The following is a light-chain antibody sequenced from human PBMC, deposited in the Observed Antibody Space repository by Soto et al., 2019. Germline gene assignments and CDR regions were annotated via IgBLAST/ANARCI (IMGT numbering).Light chain of an antibody. Sequence: QSVLTQPPSASGTPGQRVTISCSGSSSNIGSNTVNWYQQLPGTAPKLLIYSNAIRPSGVPDRFSGSKSGTSASLAITGLRAEDEGDYSCQSYDSSLSSYVLGAGTKLTVL. CDR1: SSNIGSNT. CDR2: SNA. V-gene: IGLV1-44*01. CDR3: QSYDSSLSSYV. J-gene: IGLJ1*01.